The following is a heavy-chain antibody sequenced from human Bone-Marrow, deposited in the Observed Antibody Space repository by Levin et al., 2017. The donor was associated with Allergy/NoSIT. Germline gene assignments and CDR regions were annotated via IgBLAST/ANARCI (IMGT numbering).Heavy chain of an antibody. CDR3: AKTYSSSPKTYYYYGMDG. D-gene: IGHD6-6*01. J-gene: IGHJ6*02. CDR2: ISWNSGSI. Sequence: GGSLRLSCAASGFTFDDYAMHWVRQAPGKGLEWVSGISWNSGSIGYADSVKGRFTISRDNAKNSLYLQMNSLRAEDTALYYCAKTYSSSPKTYYYYGMDGWGQGTTVTVSS. V-gene: IGHV3-9*01. CDR1: GFTFDDYA.